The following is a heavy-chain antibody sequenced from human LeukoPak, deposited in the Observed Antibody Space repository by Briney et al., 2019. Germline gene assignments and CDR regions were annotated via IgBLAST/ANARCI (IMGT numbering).Heavy chain of an antibody. CDR2: VSSSSSYT. Sequence: PGGSLRLSCAASGFTFSDYYMIWIRQAPGKGLEWVSYVSSSSSYTNYADSVKGRFTISRDNAENSLFLQMNSLRPEDTAVYYCARVYSTAWFDYWGQGTLVTV. D-gene: IGHD6-13*01. CDR3: ARVYSTAWFDY. J-gene: IGHJ4*02. CDR1: GFTFSDYY. V-gene: IGHV3-11*05.